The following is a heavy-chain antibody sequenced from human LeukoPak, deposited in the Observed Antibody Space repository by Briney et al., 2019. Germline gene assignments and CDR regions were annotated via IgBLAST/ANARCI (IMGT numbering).Heavy chain of an antibody. V-gene: IGHV3-21*01. CDR3: SIYGAGHNFDY. J-gene: IGHJ4*02. CDR2: ISTSGNSI. CDR1: GFTISGYS. Sequence: GGSLRLSCAASGFTISGYSMNWVRQAPGKGLEWVSSISTSGNSIYNPDSVKGRFTISRDNARNSMYLQMNSLRAEDTAVYYCSIYGAGHNFDYWGQGTLVTVSS. D-gene: IGHD4/OR15-4a*01.